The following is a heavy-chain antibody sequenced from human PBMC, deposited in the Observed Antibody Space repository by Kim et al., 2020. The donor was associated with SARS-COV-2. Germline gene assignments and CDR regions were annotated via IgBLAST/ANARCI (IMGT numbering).Heavy chain of an antibody. V-gene: IGHV4-34*01. J-gene: IGHJ6*02. CDR2: INHGEST. D-gene: IGHD2-8*02. CDR3: ARGRVGVVPSPVLGLGPHYEYFIMGV. CDR1: GASFSGFS. Sequence: SETLSLTCAVYGASFSGFSWSWIRHPPGKGQEWIGEINHGESTKSNSSPRRRVTISVDMSKNQISLTLGSVTAAATGCSYCARGRVGVVPSPVLGLGPHYEYFIMGVGGHGTTVSVSS.